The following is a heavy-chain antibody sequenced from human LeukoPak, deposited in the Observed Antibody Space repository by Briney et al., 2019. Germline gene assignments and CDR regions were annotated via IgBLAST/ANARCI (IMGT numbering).Heavy chain of an antibody. D-gene: IGHD1-26*01. J-gene: IGHJ4*02. CDR2: ISSSTTYI. Sequence: GGSLRLSCAASGLSFSNYAMNWVRQAPGKGLEWVSSISSSTTYIYYADSVKGRVTISRDNAKNSVYLQMNSLRAEDTAVYYCATLVGLTPHWGQGTLVTVAS. V-gene: IGHV3-21*01. CDR3: ATLVGLTPH. CDR1: GLSFSNYA.